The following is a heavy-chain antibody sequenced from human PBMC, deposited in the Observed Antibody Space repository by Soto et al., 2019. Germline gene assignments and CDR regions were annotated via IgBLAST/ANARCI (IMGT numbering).Heavy chain of an antibody. CDR1: GFTFSIYA. CDR2: ISYDGSNK. V-gene: IGHV3-30-3*01. J-gene: IGHJ4*02. CDR3: ARDPVAYCGGDCRTFDY. Sequence: GGTLRHSCAPSGFTFSIYAMHWVRQAPGKGLEWVAVISYDGSNKYYADSVKGRFTISRDNSKNTLYLQMNSLKAEDTAVYYCARDPVAYCGGDCRTFDYWAQGT. D-gene: IGHD2-21*02.